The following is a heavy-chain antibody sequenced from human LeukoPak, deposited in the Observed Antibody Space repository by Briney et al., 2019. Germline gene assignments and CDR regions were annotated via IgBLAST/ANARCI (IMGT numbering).Heavy chain of an antibody. V-gene: IGHV1-2*02. Sequence: GASVKVSCKASGYTFSGYYLHWVRQAPGQGLEWMGWINPNSVVTNYAQKFQGRVTMTRDTSISTAHMELSRLRSDDTAVFYCARSAAVAGTGYFDYWGQGTLVTVSS. CDR1: GYTFSGYY. D-gene: IGHD6-19*01. J-gene: IGHJ4*02. CDR3: ARSAAVAGTGYFDY. CDR2: INPNSVVT.